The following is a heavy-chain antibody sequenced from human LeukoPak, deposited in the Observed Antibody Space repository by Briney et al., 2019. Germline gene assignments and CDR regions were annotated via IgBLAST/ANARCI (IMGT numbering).Heavy chain of an antibody. CDR3: TRPFTTTDNYYYYGMDV. D-gene: IGHD4-17*01. CDR2: IRSKANSYAT. V-gene: IGHV3-73*01. CDR1: GFSFSGSA. Sequence: GGSLRLSCAASGFSFSGSAMHWVRQASGKGLEWVGRIRSKANSYATAYAASVKGRFTISRDDSKNTAYLQMNSLKTEDTAVYYCTRPFTTTDNYYYYGMDVWGQGTTVTVSS. J-gene: IGHJ6*02.